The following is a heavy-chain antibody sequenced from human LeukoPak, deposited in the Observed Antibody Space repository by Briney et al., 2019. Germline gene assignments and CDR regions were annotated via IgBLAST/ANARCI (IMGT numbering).Heavy chain of an antibody. CDR3: ARGLVERQWFRPYYFDY. J-gene: IGHJ4*02. Sequence: SETLSLTCAVYGGSFSGYYWSWIRQPPGKGLEWIGEINHSGSTNYNPSLKSRVTISVDTSKNQFSLKLSSVTAADTAVYYCARGLVERQWFRPYYFDYWGQGTLVTVSS. CDR2: INHSGST. CDR1: GGSFSGYY. V-gene: IGHV4-34*01. D-gene: IGHD1-1*01.